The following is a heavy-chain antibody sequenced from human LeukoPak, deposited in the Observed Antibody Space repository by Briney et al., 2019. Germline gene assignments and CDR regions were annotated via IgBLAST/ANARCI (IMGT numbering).Heavy chain of an antibody. D-gene: IGHD3-22*01. Sequence: SETLSLTCTDSGGSISSSSYYWGWIRQPPGKGLEWLGCIFYTGSHYYNPSLKSRVTISVYRYKNQFSLKLSSVTVTDTAVYFCARGPYSYDSSGAFDIWGQGTMVTVSS. V-gene: IGHV4-39*07. CDR1: GGSISSSSYY. CDR3: ARGPYSYDSSGAFDI. CDR2: IFYTGSH. J-gene: IGHJ3*02.